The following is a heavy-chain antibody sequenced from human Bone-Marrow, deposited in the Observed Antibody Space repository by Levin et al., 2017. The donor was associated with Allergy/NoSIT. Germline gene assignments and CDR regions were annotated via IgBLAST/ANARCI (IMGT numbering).Heavy chain of an antibody. CDR1: FFSFLPSF. CDR2: ISYDGSNK. D-gene: IGHD2-15*01. V-gene: IGHV3-30*18. CDR3: AKDRSGEVVPDY. J-gene: IGHJ4*02. Sequence: SLLHAFSSSFFSFLPSFLHWVRQAPGKGLELLTFISYDGSNKYYTDSVKGRFTLSLSHSKTTLHLQMNSLRGEDTAVYYCAKDRSGEVVPDYWGQGTLVTVSS.